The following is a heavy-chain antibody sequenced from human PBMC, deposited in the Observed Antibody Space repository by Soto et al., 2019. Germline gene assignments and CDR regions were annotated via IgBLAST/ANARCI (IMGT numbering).Heavy chain of an antibody. CDR2: IYSTGTT. V-gene: IGHV3-53*01. Sequence: EVQLVESGGGLIQPGGSLKLSCAASGFTVGNNYMSWVRQAPGKGLEWVSLIYSTGTTQYADSVKGRFTVSRDKAKNTLYLQMNSLRAEDTAVYYCAKDGRGSGSHYNSFGYWGQGTLVSVSS. D-gene: IGHD3-10*01. CDR3: AKDGRGSGSHYNSFGY. J-gene: IGHJ4*02. CDR1: GFTVGNNY.